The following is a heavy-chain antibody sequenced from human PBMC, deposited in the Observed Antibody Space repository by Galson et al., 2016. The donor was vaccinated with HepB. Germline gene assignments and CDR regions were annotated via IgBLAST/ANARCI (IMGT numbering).Heavy chain of an antibody. CDR2: ISYDRSNK. V-gene: IGHV3-30*18. J-gene: IGHJ4*02. CDR3: AKDYSGYYFDGTGYYNAFDY. Sequence: SLRLSCAASGFTFSTYGMHWVRQAPGKGLEWVAVISYDRSNKNYAASVKGRFTFSRDNSKNTLYLEMTSLREEDTAVYYCAKDYSGYYFDGTGYYNAFDYWGQGALVTVSS. CDR1: GFTFSTYG. D-gene: IGHD3-22*01.